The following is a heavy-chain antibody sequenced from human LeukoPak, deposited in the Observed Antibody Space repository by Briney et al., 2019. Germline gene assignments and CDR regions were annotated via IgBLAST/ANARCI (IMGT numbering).Heavy chain of an antibody. J-gene: IGHJ4*02. Sequence: SETLSLTCTVSGGSISSSSYYWGWIRQPPGKGLEGIGSIYYSGSTYYNPSLKSRVTISVDTSKNQFSLKLSSVTAADTAAYYCARQLGYCSSTSCYADKVDYWGQGTLVTVSS. D-gene: IGHD2-2*01. CDR3: ARQLGYCSSTSCYADKVDY. V-gene: IGHV4-39*01. CDR2: IYYSGST. CDR1: GGSISSSSYY.